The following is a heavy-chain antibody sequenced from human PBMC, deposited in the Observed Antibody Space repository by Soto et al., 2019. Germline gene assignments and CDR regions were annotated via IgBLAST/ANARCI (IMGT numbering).Heavy chain of an antibody. J-gene: IGHJ6*02. CDR1: GYSFSRYL. Sequence: GESPKIFPKGSGYSFSRYLISLGGPMPGESLEWEGVLYPGDSDTRYSPSFQGHVTISADKSINSVYLQWSSLKASDTATYYCARLGFNYDFLSGYYNVHHYYGIDVWGQGTTVTVSS. CDR3: ARLGFNYDFLSGYYNVHHYYGIDV. V-gene: IGHV5-51*01. D-gene: IGHD3-3*01. CDR2: LYPGDSDT.